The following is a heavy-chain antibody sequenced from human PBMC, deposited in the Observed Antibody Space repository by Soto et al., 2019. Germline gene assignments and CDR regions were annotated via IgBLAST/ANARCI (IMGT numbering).Heavy chain of an antibody. CDR1: GGTFSSYA. V-gene: IGHV1-69*13. Sequence: GASVKVSCKASGGTFSSYAISWVRQAPGQGLEWMGGIIPIFGTANYAQKFQGRVTITADESTSTAYMELSSLRSEDTAVYYCARGDRITGTTQYFDYWGQGTLVTVSS. CDR2: IIPIFGTA. CDR3: ARGDRITGTTQYFDY. J-gene: IGHJ4*02. D-gene: IGHD1-7*01.